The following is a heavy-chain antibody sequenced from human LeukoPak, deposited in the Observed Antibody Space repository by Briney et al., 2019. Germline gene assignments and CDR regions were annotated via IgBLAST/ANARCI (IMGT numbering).Heavy chain of an antibody. CDR3: ARESSVPFFDP. CDR2: VYYSGST. V-gene: IGHV4-59*01. Sequence: PSETLSLTCTVSGGSISSYYWSWIRQPPGKGLEWIGYVYYSGSTNYYPSLKSRVTISVDTSKNQFSLKLSSVTAADTAVYYCARESSVPFFDPWGQGTLVTVSS. J-gene: IGHJ5*02. D-gene: IGHD6-19*01. CDR1: GGSISSYY.